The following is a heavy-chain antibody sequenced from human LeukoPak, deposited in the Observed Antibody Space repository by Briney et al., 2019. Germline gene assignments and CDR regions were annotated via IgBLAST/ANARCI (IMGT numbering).Heavy chain of an antibody. D-gene: IGHD3-3*01. J-gene: IGHJ4*02. Sequence: GRSLRLSCAASGFTFSNYAMHWVRQAPGKGLEWVAVISYDGSNKYYADSVKGRFTISRDNSKNTLYLQMNSLRAEDTAVYYCAKDRTIFGVVGTYFDYWGQGTLVTVSS. V-gene: IGHV3-30*04. CDR2: ISYDGSNK. CDR3: AKDRTIFGVVGTYFDY. CDR1: GFTFSNYA.